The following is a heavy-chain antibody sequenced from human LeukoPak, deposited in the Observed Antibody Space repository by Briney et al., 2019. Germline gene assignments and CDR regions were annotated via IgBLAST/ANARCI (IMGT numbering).Heavy chain of an antibody. CDR1: GYTFTSYW. CDR2: IYPGDSDT. J-gene: IGHJ4*02. D-gene: IGHD6-19*01. Sequence: ASVKVSCKASGYTFTSYWIGWVRQMPGKGLEWMGIIYPGDSDTRYSPSFQGQVTISADKSISTAYLQWSSLKASDTAMYYCARSQEAVAGTPFDYWGQGTLVTVSS. V-gene: IGHV5-51*01. CDR3: ARSQEAVAGTPFDY.